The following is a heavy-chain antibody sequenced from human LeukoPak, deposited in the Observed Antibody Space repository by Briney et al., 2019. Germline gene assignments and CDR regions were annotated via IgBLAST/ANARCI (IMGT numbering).Heavy chain of an antibody. CDR1: GFTFDDYA. CDR3: AKDSSGGYSHGYFPFDFDY. CDR2: ISWNSGSI. V-gene: IGHV3-9*01. Sequence: PGRSLRLSCAASGFTFDDYAMHWVRQAPGKGLEWVSGISWNSGSIGYADSVKGRFTISRDNAKNSLYLQMNSLRAEDTALYYCAKDSSGGYSHGYFPFDFDYWGQGTLVTVSS. J-gene: IGHJ4*02. D-gene: IGHD5-18*01.